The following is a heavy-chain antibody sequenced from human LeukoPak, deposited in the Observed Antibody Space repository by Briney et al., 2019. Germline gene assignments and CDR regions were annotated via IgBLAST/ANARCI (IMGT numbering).Heavy chain of an antibody. V-gene: IGHV3-66*01. CDR2: IFSGGNT. D-gene: IGHD5-18*01. CDR1: GFTVSSYY. CDR3: ARAEGPSSYGYYFDF. J-gene: IGHJ4*02. Sequence: GESLRLSCAASGFTVSSYYMSWVRQAPGKGLEWVSVIFSGGNTNYADSVKGRFTISRDNPKNTLYLKMNSLRAGDTAVYYCARAEGPSSYGYYFDFWGQGTLVTVSS.